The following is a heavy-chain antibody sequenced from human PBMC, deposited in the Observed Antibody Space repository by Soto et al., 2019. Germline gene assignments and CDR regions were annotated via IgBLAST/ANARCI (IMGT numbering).Heavy chain of an antibody. CDR2: LYSGDSGTA. CDR3: VRGEGGWEAY. D-gene: IGHD6-19*01. V-gene: IGHV3-66*01. CDR1: GFTVSSNY. J-gene: IGHJ4*02. Sequence: GGSLRLSCVASGFTVSSNYMTWVRQAPGKGLEWVSVLYSGDSGTAFYADSVKGRFTISRDNAKNTLYLQMNSLRAEDTAAYYCVRGEGGWEAYWGQGTLVTVSS.